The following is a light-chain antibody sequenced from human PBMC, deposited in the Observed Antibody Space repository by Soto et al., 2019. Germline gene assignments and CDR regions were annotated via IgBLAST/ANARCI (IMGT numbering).Light chain of an antibody. CDR1: SSNIGSNT. J-gene: IGLJ1*01. CDR2: SNI. V-gene: IGLV1-44*01. CDR3: ATWDGSLSAYV. Sequence: SVLTQSLSASGTPGQGVTISCSGSSSNIGSNTVDWYQQLPGTAPKLLIYSNIKRPSGVPDRFSGSKSVTSASLAIRGLQSEDEADYFCATWDGSLSAYVFGTGTKVTVL.